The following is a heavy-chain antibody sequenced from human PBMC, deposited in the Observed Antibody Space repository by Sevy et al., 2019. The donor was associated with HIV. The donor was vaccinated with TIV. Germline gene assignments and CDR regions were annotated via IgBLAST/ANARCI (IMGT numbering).Heavy chain of an antibody. CDR3: ARWGGGCSSTSCYDYYYYMDV. CDR2: MNPNSGNT. V-gene: IGHV1-8*03. CDR1: GYTFTSYD. J-gene: IGHJ6*03. Sequence: ASVNVSCKASGYTFTSYDINWVRQATGQGLEWMGWMNPNSGNTGYAQKFQGRVTITRNTSISTAYMELSSLRSEDTAVYYCARWGGGCSSTSCYDYYYYMDVWGKGTTVTVSS. D-gene: IGHD2-2*01.